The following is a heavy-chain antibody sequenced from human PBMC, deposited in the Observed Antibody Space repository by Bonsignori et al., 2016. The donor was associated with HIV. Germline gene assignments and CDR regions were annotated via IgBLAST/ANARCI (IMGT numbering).Heavy chain of an antibody. V-gene: IGHV1-69*01. D-gene: IGHD4-23*01. J-gene: IGHJ6*01. CDR1: GGAFGTYA. CDR3: ARIFGNSASVTYYYGM. Sequence: QVQLVQSGAEAKKPGSSLKVSCKASGGAFGTYAIGWVRQAPAQGLEWMGGIVPAFGTTKYAQKFQGRVTITADASTNIAYMELRSLKSEDTAVYFCARIFGNSASVTYYYGM. CDR2: IVPAFGTT.